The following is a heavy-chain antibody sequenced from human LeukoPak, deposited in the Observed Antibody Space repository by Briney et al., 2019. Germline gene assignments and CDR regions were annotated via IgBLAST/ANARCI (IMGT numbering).Heavy chain of an antibody. CDR2: LYSDDSA. D-gene: IGHD1-26*01. CDR3: ARAPWVRSTSLH. Sequence: VGSLRLSCIASVFTVSSNYISCARQPPGKGLERVSLLYSDDSAYYADSVKGRFTVSRDNSQNALYLQMHSLRTEDTAIYYCARAPWVRSTSLHWGQGIQVTVSS. V-gene: IGHV3-66*02. CDR1: VFTVSSNY. J-gene: IGHJ4*02.